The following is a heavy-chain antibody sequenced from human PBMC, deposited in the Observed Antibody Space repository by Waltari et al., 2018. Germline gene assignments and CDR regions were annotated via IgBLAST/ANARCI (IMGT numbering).Heavy chain of an antibody. CDR1: GYTFSNYD. Sequence: QVQLVQSGAEVKTPGASVKLSCKTSGYTFSNYDVSWVRQAPGRGLEWMGWMNPNSGNLGFAQGFQGRVMCTADTSTTTAYMELTNLRSDDTAIYFCARAVRYQLLSDFWGQGTLVTDSS. D-gene: IGHD2-2*01. CDR3: ARAVRYQLLSDF. J-gene: IGHJ4*02. CDR2: MNPNSGNL. V-gene: IGHV1-8*03.